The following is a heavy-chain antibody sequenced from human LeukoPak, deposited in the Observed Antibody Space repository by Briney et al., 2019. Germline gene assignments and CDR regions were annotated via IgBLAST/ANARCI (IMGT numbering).Heavy chain of an antibody. V-gene: IGHV3-48*03. Sequence: GGSLRLSCEDSGFTFRSYEMNWVRQAPGKGLEWIAYLSSSGSAFSYADSVKGRFTIARDNAKNSVYLQMNSLRAEDTAVYYCARDVANYAGATSPTRFDYWGQGTLVTVSS. J-gene: IGHJ4*02. CDR2: LSSSGSAF. D-gene: IGHD1-26*01. CDR3: ARDVANYAGATSPTRFDY. CDR1: GFTFRSYE.